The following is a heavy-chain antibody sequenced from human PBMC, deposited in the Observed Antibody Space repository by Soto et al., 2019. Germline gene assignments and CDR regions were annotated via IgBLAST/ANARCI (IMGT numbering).Heavy chain of an antibody. CDR3: TTDLLWGSGAFDI. CDR2: IKSKTDGGTT. J-gene: IGHJ3*02. D-gene: IGHD7-27*01. Sequence: GGSLRLSCAASGFTFSNAWMSWVRQAPGKGLEWVGRIKSKTDGGTTDYAAPVKGRFTISRDDSKNTLYLQMNSLKTEDTAVYYWTTDLLWGSGAFDIWGQGTMVTV. CDR1: GFTFSNAW. V-gene: IGHV3-15*01.